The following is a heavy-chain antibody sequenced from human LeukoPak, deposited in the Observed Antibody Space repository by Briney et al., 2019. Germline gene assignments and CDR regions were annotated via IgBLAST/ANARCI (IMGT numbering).Heavy chain of an antibody. CDR1: GFTFSSYA. CDR3: ARDTYYYDSSGYPYYFDY. J-gene: IGHJ4*02. CDR2: ISGSGART. Sequence: GGSLRLSCAASGFTFSSYAMSWVRQAPGKGLEWVSGISGSGARTYYADSVKGRFTISRDNSKNTLYLQMNSLRAEDTAVYYCARDTYYYDSSGYPYYFDYWGQGTLVTVSS. D-gene: IGHD3-22*01. V-gene: IGHV3-23*01.